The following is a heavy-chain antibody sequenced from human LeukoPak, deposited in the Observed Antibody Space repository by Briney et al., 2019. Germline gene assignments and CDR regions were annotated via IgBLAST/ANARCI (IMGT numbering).Heavy chain of an antibody. Sequence: SETLSLTCTVSGGSISSGDYYWSCIRQPPGKGLECIGYIYYSGSTYYNPSLKSRVTISVDTSKNQFSLKLSSVTAADTAVYYCARIYIAAAVYFDYWGQGTLVTVSS. CDR2: IYYSGST. V-gene: IGHV4-30-4*08. CDR1: GGSISSGDYY. CDR3: ARIYIAAAVYFDY. J-gene: IGHJ4*02. D-gene: IGHD6-13*01.